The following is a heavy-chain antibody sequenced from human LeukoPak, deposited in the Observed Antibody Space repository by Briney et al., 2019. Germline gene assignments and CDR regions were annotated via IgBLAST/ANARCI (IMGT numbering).Heavy chain of an antibody. Sequence: SETLSLTCTVSGGSISSSSHYWGWIRQPPGKGLEWIGSIYYSGSTYYNPSLKSRVTISADTSKNQFSLKVNSVTAADTAVYYCARGDCSSTICYSPMDVWGKGTTVTVSS. CDR3: ARGDCSSTICYSPMDV. V-gene: IGHV4-39*07. D-gene: IGHD2-2*01. CDR2: IYYSGST. CDR1: GGSISSSSHY. J-gene: IGHJ6*03.